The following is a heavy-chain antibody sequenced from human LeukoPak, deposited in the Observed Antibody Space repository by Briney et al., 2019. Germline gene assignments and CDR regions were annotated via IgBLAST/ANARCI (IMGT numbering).Heavy chain of an antibody. V-gene: IGHV1-18*01. D-gene: IGHD3-22*01. Sequence: ASVKVSCNASGYTFRNYGISLVRQAPGQGLEWMGWISAYNGDTKYSQKFQGRVTMTTDSSTSTAYMELRSLSSDDTAVFYCARDNPYYYLYWGQGTLVTVSS. CDR1: GYTFRNYG. CDR2: ISAYNGDT. CDR3: ARDNPYYYLY. J-gene: IGHJ4*02.